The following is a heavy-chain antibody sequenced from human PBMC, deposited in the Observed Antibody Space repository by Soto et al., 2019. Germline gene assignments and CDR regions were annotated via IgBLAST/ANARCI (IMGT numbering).Heavy chain of an antibody. D-gene: IGHD4-17*01. J-gene: IGHJ4*02. CDR2: INPNSGGT. Sequence: ASVKVSCKASGYTFTGYYMHWVRQAPGQGLEWMGWINPNSGGTNYAQKFQGWVTMTRDTSISTAYMELSRLRSDDTAVYYCARGRTRDNTVNFDYWGQGTLVTVSS. CDR3: ARGRTRDNTVNFDY. V-gene: IGHV1-2*04. CDR1: GYTFTGYY.